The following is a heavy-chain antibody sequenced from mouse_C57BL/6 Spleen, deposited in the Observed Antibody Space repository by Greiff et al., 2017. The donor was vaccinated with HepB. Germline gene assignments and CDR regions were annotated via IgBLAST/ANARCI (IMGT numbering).Heavy chain of an antibody. J-gene: IGHJ4*01. Sequence: EVQLQQSGPELVKPGASVKIPCKASGYTFTDYNMDWVKQSHGKSLEWIGDINPNNGGTIYNQKFKGKATLTVDKSSSTAYMELRSLTSEDTAVYYCARSLAYYSNLAMDYWGQGTSVTVSS. CDR1: GYTFTDYN. CDR2: INPNNGGT. CDR3: ARSLAYYSNLAMDY. D-gene: IGHD2-5*01. V-gene: IGHV1-18*01.